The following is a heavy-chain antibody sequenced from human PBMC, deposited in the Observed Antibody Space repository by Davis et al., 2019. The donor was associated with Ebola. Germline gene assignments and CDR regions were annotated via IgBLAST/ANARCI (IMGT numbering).Heavy chain of an antibody. D-gene: IGHD4-17*01. CDR1: GFRLISYG. V-gene: IGHV3-33*01. Sequence: GSLKISCAASGFRLISYGMHWVRQAPGKGLEWVAVLWHDGINEYYGESVKGRFTVSRDTSKNTVYLQMNNLRAEDTAVYYCTGAISYGWFDPWGQGTLVTVSS. J-gene: IGHJ5*02. CDR3: TGAISYGWFDP. CDR2: LWHDGINE.